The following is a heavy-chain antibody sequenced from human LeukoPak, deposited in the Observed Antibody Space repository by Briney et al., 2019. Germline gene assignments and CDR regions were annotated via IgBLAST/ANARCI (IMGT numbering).Heavy chain of an antibody. CDR3: ARDRDIGTYYYYYGMDV. CDR1: GGSFSGYY. CDR2: INHSGST. D-gene: IGHD1-26*01. Sequence: SETLSLTSAVYGGSFSGYYWSWIRQPPGKGLEWIGEINHSGSTNYNPSLKSQLTISVDTSKNQFSLKLSSVTAADTAVYYCARDRDIGTYYYYYGMDVWGQRTTVTVSS. J-gene: IGHJ6*02. V-gene: IGHV4-34*01.